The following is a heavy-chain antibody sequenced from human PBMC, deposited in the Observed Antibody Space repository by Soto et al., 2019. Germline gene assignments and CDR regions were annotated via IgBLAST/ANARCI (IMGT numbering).Heavy chain of an antibody. CDR1: GFSFSSYW. CDR3: ARDPAWSGTFDP. J-gene: IGHJ5*02. CDR2: INSDGSST. V-gene: IGHV3-74*01. D-gene: IGHD3-3*01. Sequence: GGSLRLSCAASGFSFSSYWMHWVRQAPGKGLVWVSRINSDGSSTNYAGSVKGRFTISRDNAKNTLYLQMNSLRAEDTAVYYCARDPAWSGTFDPWGQGTLVTVSS.